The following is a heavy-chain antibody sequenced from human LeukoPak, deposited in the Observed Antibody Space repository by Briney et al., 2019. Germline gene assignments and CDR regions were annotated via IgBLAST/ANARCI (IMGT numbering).Heavy chain of an antibody. CDR3: ASLNYYGSGSHYYMDV. V-gene: IGHV3-74*01. D-gene: IGHD3-10*01. CDR1: GFTFSSYW. CDR2: INSDGSST. J-gene: IGHJ6*03. Sequence: GGSLRLSCAASGFTFSSYWMHWVRQAPGKGLVWVSRINSDGSSTSYADSVKGRFTISRDNAKNTLYLQMNSLRAEDTAMYYCASLNYYGSGSHYYMDVWGKGTTVTVSS.